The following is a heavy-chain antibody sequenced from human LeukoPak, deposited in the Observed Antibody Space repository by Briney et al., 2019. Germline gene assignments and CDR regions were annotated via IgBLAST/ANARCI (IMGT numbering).Heavy chain of an antibody. Sequence: SETLSLTCTVSGGSISSSSYYWGWIRQPPGKGLEWIGSIYYSGSTYYNPSLKSRVTISVDTSKNQFSLKLSSVTAADTAVYYCARVPYCSSTSCINWFDPWGQGTLVTVSS. CDR3: ARVPYCSSTSCINWFDP. V-gene: IGHV4-39*07. CDR1: GGSISSSSYY. J-gene: IGHJ5*02. D-gene: IGHD2-2*01. CDR2: IYYSGST.